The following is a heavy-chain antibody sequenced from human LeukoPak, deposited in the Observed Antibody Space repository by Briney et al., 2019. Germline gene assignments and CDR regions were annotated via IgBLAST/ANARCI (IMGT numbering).Heavy chain of an antibody. Sequence: GGALRLSCAASGFTFSSYSMNWVRQAPGKGLEWVSSISSSSSYIYYADSVKGRFTISRDNAKNSLYLQMKTLSAEDTAIYYCAKDAVAPGSSGDYFDYWGPGTLVTVSS. D-gene: IGHD3-10*01. J-gene: IGHJ4*02. CDR2: ISSSSSYI. CDR3: AKDAVAPGSSGDYFDY. V-gene: IGHV3-21*04. CDR1: GFTFSSYS.